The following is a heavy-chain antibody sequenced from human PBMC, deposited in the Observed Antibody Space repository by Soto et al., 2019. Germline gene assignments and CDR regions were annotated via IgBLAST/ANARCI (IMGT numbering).Heavy chain of an antibody. V-gene: IGHV1-2*04. Sequence: ASVKVSCKASGYTFTGYYMHWVRQAPGQGLEWMGWINPNSGGANYAQKFQGWVTMTRDTSISTAYMELSRLRSDDTAVYYCARDGGDGSGGSCYYYYMDGWGKGTTVTVAS. J-gene: IGHJ6*03. CDR1: GYTFTGYY. D-gene: IGHD2-15*01. CDR3: ARDGGDGSGGSCYYYYMDG. CDR2: INPNSGGA.